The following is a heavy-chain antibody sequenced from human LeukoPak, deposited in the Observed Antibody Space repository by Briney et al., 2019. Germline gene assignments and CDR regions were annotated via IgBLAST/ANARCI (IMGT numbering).Heavy chain of an antibody. Sequence: PGGSLRLSCAASGFTFSSYAMSWVRQAPGKGLEWVADIKQDGSEKYYVDSVKGRFTISRDNAKNSLYLQMNSLRAEDTAVYYCARGASGDCGGTSCRTDYYYYYMDVWGKGTTVTVSS. V-gene: IGHV3-7*01. CDR1: GFTFSSYA. J-gene: IGHJ6*03. D-gene: IGHD2-2*03. CDR2: IKQDGSEK. CDR3: ARGASGDCGGTSCRTDYYYYYMDV.